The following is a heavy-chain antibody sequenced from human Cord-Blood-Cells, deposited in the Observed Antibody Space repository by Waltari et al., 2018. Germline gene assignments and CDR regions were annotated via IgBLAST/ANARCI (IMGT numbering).Heavy chain of an antibody. J-gene: IGHJ4*02. CDR2: IYPGDSDT. D-gene: IGHD6-13*01. V-gene: IGHV5-51*01. CDR1: GESGRRDR. CDR3: ARHERRQQLVDY. Sequence: EVQLVQSGAEVKKPGESKKTAGKGAGESGRRDRKGGGSQLPGKGLEWMGIIYPGDSDTRYSPSFQGQVTISADKSISTAYLQWSSLKASDTAMYYCARHERRQQLVDYWGQGTLVTVSS.